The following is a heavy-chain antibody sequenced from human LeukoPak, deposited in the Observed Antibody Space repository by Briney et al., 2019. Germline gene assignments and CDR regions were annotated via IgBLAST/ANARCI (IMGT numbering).Heavy chain of an antibody. CDR2: IYYSGTT. CDR3: ARHLLSAPHYFDY. Sequence: PSETLSLSCTVSGGSISGYYWSWIRQPPGKGLEWIWFIYYSGTTHYSPALKSRVTMSVDTSNNQFYLKLTSVTAADTAVYYCARHLLSAPHYFDYWGQGTLVTVTS. D-gene: IGHD2-15*01. CDR1: GGSISGYY. J-gene: IGHJ4*02. V-gene: IGHV4-59*01.